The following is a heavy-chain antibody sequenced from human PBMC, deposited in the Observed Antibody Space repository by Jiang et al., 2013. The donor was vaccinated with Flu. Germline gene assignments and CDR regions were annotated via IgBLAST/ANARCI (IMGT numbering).Heavy chain of an antibody. CDR3: LTRFGGVIDPFDY. CDR1: GFTVSSNY. CDR2: IYSGGST. D-gene: IGHD3-16*02. Sequence: QLLESGGGLVQPGGSLRLSCAASGFTVSSNYMSWVRQAPGKGLEWVSVIYSGGSTYYADSVKGRFTISRDNSKNTLYLQMNSLRAEDTAVYYCLTRFGGVIDPFDYWGQGTLVTVSS. J-gene: IGHJ4*02. V-gene: IGHV3-66*01.